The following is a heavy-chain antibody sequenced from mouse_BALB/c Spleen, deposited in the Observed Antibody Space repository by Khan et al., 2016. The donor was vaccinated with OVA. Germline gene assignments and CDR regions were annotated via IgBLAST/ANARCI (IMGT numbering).Heavy chain of an antibody. D-gene: IGHD2-14*01. CDR2: ISSGGST. Sequence: EVKLLESGGDLVKPGGSLKLSCAASGFTFSSYVMSWVRQTPEKRLEWVASISSGGSTYYPDSVKGRFTISSDNARNILYLQMSSLRSEDTAMYYCAREAYRYDEYYFDYWGQGTTLTVSS. J-gene: IGHJ2*01. V-gene: IGHV5-6-5*01. CDR3: AREAYRYDEYYFDY. CDR1: GFTFSSYV.